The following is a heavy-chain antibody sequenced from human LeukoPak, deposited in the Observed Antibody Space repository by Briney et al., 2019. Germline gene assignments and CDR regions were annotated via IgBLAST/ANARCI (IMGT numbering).Heavy chain of an antibody. CDR2: INPSGGST. CDR3: ARAVRGLLLFLDY. D-gene: IGHD3-22*01. J-gene: IGHJ4*02. CDR1: GYTFTSYY. V-gene: IGHV1-46*01. Sequence: ASVKVSCKASGYTFTSYYMHWVRQAPGQGLEWMGIINPSGGSTSYAQKFQGRVTITRNTSISTAYMELSSLRSEDTAVYYCARAVRGLLLFLDYWGQGTLVTVSS.